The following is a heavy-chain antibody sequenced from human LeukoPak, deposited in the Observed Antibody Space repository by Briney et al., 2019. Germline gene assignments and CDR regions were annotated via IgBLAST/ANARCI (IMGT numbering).Heavy chain of an antibody. V-gene: IGHV3-30*02. J-gene: IGHJ4*02. D-gene: IGHD6-19*01. CDR2: IESDGSKE. Sequence: GGSLRLSCAASGFSFASYDIHWVRQAPGKGLEWVTFIESDGSKEYYADSVKGRFTISRENSKNTVYVQMKSLRPEDTAVYYCAKEGSGWYYLDYWGQGTVVTVSS. CDR1: GFSFASYD. CDR3: AKEGSGWYYLDY.